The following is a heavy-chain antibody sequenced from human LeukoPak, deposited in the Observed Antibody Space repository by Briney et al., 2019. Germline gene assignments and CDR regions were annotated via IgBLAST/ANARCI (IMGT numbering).Heavy chain of an antibody. D-gene: IGHD6-19*01. CDR3: ASYVSSGWYSTDFDY. V-gene: IGHV1-2*02. Sequence: ASVKVSCKASGYTFTGYYMHWVRQAPGQGLEWMGWINPNSGGTNYAQKFQGRVTMTRDTSISTAYMELSRLRSGDTAVYYCASYVSSGWYSTDFDYWGQGTLVTVSS. CDR2: INPNSGGT. J-gene: IGHJ4*02. CDR1: GYTFTGYY.